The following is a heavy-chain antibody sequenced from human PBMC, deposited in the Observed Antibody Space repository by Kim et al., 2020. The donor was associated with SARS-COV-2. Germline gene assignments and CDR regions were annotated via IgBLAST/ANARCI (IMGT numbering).Heavy chain of an antibody. V-gene: IGHV4-39*07. CDR1: GGSINSGSYF. J-gene: IGHJ6*02. CDR3: ATCKGDKHYGMDV. CDR2: IYYNGRT. Sequence: SETLSLTCTVSGGSINSGSYFWGWIRQPPGKGLEWIGTIYYNGRTHYNLSLKNRVTISGDSSKNQFSLNLTSVTAADTAIYYCATCKGDKHYGMDVWGQGTTVTVSS. D-gene: IGHD2-21*01.